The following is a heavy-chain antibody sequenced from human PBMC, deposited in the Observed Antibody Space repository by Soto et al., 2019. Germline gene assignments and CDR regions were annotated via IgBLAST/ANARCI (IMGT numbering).Heavy chain of an antibody. V-gene: IGHV4-34*01. CDR1: GGSFSGYY. CDR3: ARERGSYAFDI. D-gene: IGHD3-10*01. Sequence: PSETLSLTCAVYGGSFSGYYWSWIRQPPGKGLEWIGEINHSGSTNYSPSLKSRVTFSLDTSKNQFSLQLSSVTAADTAVYYCARERGSYAFDIWGQGTMVTVSS. J-gene: IGHJ3*02. CDR2: INHSGST.